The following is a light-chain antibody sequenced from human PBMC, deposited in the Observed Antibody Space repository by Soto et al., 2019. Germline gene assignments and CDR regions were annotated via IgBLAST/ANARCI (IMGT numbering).Light chain of an antibody. V-gene: IGKV2-28*01. Sequence: DIVMTQSPLSLPVNPGEPASISCRSSQSLLHSDGYNYLDWYLQKPGQSPQLLIQLGSMRASGVPDRFSGSGSGTDFTLKISRVEAEDVGVYYCMQVLQIPVTFGPGTKVDI. J-gene: IGKJ3*01. CDR2: LGS. CDR1: QSLLHSDGYNY. CDR3: MQVLQIPVT.